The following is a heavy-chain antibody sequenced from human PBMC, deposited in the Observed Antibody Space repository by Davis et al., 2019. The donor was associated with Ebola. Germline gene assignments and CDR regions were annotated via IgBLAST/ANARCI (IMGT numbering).Heavy chain of an antibody. Sequence: GSLRLSCAASGFTFSSYGMHWIRQPPGKGLEWIGEINHSGSTNYNPSLKSRVTISVDTSKNQFSLKLSSVTAADTAVYYCARVRSYTWFDPWGQGTLVTVSS. D-gene: IGHD1-26*01. V-gene: IGHV4-34*01. CDR1: GFTFSSYG. CDR3: ARVRSYTWFDP. CDR2: INHSGST. J-gene: IGHJ5*02.